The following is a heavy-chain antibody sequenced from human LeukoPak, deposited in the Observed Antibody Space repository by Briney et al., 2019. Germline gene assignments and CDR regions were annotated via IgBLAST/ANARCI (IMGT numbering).Heavy chain of an antibody. J-gene: IGHJ4*02. D-gene: IGHD2-15*01. Sequence: ASVKVSCKASGYTFTSYYMHWVRQAPGQGLEWMGWINPNSGGTNYAQKFQGRVTMTRDTSISAAYMELSRLRSDDTAVYYCARASRALGYCSGGSCYFDYWGQGTLVTVSS. V-gene: IGHV1-2*02. CDR1: GYTFTSYY. CDR2: INPNSGGT. CDR3: ARASRALGYCSGGSCYFDY.